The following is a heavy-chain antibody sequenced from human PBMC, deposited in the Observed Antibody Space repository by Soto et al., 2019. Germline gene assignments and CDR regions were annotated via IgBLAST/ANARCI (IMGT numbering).Heavy chain of an antibody. D-gene: IGHD3-22*01. V-gene: IGHV1-69*12. CDR2: IIPIFGTA. Sequence: QVQLVQSGAEVKKPGSSVKVSCKASGGTFSSYAITWVRQAPGQGLEWMGGIIPIFGTANYAQKFQGRVTITAAESTSTAYMELSSLRSEDTAAYYCARDRGPSSGYYPYWFDPWGQGTLVTVSS. J-gene: IGHJ5*02. CDR1: GGTFSSYA. CDR3: ARDRGPSSGYYPYWFDP.